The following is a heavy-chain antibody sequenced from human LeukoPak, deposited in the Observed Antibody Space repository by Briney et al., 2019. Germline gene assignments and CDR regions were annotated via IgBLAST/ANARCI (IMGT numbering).Heavy chain of an antibody. V-gene: IGHV3-7*04. D-gene: IGHD2-15*01. CDR2: IQQDGSGK. Sequence: PGGSLRLSCAASGFTFSSYWMGWVRQAPGKGLEWVANIQQDGSGKYYVDSVKGRFTISRDNTENSLYLQMNSLRAEDTAVYFCARLQFIGGRHQSVFEYWGQGTLVTVSA. CDR1: GFTFSSYW. CDR3: ARLQFIGGRHQSVFEY. J-gene: IGHJ4*02.